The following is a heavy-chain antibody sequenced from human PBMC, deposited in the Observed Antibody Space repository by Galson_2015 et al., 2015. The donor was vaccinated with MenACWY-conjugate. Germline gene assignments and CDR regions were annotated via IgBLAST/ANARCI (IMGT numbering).Heavy chain of an antibody. CDR2: MSYDGSNQ. Sequence: SLRLSCAASGFTFSSYTMHWVRQTPGKGLEWVALMSYDGSNQYYADSLKGRLTISRDKSKSTLYLQMDSLRAEDTAVYYCARGLIGYSSGPLDFWGQGALVTVSS. D-gene: IGHD6-19*01. CDR3: ARGLIGYSSGPLDF. V-gene: IGHV3-30*01. CDR1: GFTFSSYT. J-gene: IGHJ4*02.